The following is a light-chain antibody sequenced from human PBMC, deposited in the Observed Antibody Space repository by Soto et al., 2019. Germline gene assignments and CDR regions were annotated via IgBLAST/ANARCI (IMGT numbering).Light chain of an antibody. J-gene: IGKJ1*01. CDR2: DAS. Sequence: EIVMTQSPATLSVSPGERATLSCRASQSVRSNLAWYHQRPGQAPRLLIYDASTRATGIPARFSGSGSGTEFTITISSMQSEDFAVYYCQQYNNWPRTFGQGTKVDSK. V-gene: IGKV3-15*01. CDR3: QQYNNWPRT. CDR1: QSVRSN.